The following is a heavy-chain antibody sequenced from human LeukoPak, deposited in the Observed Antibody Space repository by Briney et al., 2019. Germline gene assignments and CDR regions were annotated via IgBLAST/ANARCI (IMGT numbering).Heavy chain of an antibody. D-gene: IGHD2-2*01. Sequence: GRSLRLSCVASGFTSSAFCMSWVRRPPGKGLEWVANIKKEGSENEYVASVKGRLSFFRDIAKKPVYLQMNSLRAEDTAVYYCATFAGVVPGGLLLWGKGTTVIVSS. V-gene: IGHV3-7*01. CDR1: GFTSSAFC. CDR3: ATFAGVVPGGLLL. J-gene: IGHJ6*04. CDR2: IKKEGSEN.